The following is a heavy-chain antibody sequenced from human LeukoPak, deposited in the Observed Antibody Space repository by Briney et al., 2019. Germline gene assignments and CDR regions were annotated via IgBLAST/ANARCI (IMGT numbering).Heavy chain of an antibody. Sequence: PGGSLRLSCAASGFTFSSYGMHWVRQAPGKGLEWVAVISYDGSNKYYADSVKGRFTISRDNSKNTLYLQMNSLRAEDTAVYYCANDHPLSYWGQGTLVTVSS. CDR3: ANDHPLSY. CDR1: GFTFSSYG. V-gene: IGHV3-30*18. CDR2: ISYDGSNK. J-gene: IGHJ4*02.